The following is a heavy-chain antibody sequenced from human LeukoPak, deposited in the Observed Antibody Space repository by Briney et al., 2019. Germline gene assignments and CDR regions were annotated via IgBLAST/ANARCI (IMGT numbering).Heavy chain of an antibody. J-gene: IGHJ4*02. Sequence: GGSLRLSCAASGFTFSSYSMNWVRQAPGKGLEWVSSISSSSSCIYYADSVKGRFTISRDNAKNSLYLQMNSLRAEDTAVYYCARGGYSYGGHRYWGQGTLVTVSS. V-gene: IGHV3-21*01. CDR1: GFTFSSYS. CDR2: ISSSSSCI. CDR3: ARGGYSYGGHRY. D-gene: IGHD5-18*01.